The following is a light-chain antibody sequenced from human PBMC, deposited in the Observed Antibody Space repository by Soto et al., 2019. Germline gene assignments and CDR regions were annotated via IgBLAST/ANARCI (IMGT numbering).Light chain of an antibody. CDR3: QQYKSYSSS. Sequence: DIQMTQSPSTLSASVGDRVAITCRASQSISSWLAWYQQKPGKAPKVLIYKASSLKSGVPSRFSGSGSGTEFTLTISSLQPDDFATYYCQQYKSYSSSFGQGTKLETK. CDR2: KAS. J-gene: IGKJ2*03. V-gene: IGKV1-5*03. CDR1: QSISSW.